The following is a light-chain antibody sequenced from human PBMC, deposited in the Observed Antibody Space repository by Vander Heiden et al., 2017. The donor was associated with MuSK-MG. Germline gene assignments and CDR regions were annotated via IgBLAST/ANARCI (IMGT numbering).Light chain of an antibody. CDR1: QSVSSSY. V-gene: IGKV3-20*01. J-gene: IGKJ1*01. Sequence: EMVLTRSPGTLSLSPGERATLPCRASQSVSSSYLAWYEQKPGQAPRLLIYGASSRVTGIPDRFSGSGSGTDFTLTISRLEPEDFAVYYCQQDGSSPQTFGQGTKVEIK. CDR3: QQDGSSPQT. CDR2: GAS.